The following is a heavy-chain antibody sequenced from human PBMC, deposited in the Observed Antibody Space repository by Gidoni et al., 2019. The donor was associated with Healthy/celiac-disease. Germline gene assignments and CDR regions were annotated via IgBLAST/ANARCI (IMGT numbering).Heavy chain of an antibody. Sequence: EVQLVESGGGLIQPGWSLSLSCAASGFTVSSNYMSWVRQAPGKGLEWVSVIYSGGSTYYEDSVKGRFTISRDNSKNTLYIQMNSLRAEETAVYYCARDYAAGTCFHYGMDVWGQGTTVTVSS. V-gene: IGHV3-53*01. D-gene: IGHD6-13*01. J-gene: IGHJ6*02. CDR2: IYSGGST. CDR1: GFTVSSNY. CDR3: ARDYAAGTCFHYGMDV.